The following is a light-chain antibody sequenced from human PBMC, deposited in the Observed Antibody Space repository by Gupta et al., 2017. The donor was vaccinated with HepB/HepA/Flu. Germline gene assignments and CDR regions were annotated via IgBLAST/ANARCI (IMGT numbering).Light chain of an antibody. CDR2: DAS. J-gene: IGKJ2*03. V-gene: IGKV3-11*01. CDR3: QHRSNWPPAS. Sequence: ELVLTRSPATLSLSPGERATLSCRASQSVSSYLAWYQQKPGQAPRLLIYDASNRATGIPARFSGSGSGTDFTLTISSLEPEDFAVYYCQHRSNWPPASFGQGTKLEIK. CDR1: QSVSSY.